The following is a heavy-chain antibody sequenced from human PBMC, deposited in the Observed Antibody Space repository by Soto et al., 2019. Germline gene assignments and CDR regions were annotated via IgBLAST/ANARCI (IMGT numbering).Heavy chain of an antibody. V-gene: IGHV4-34*01. Sequence: KPSETLSLTCAVYGGSVGGYYWSWVRQPPGKGLEWIGEINHSGSITYAPSLKSRVTMSVDTSKNQFSLRLNSVTAADTAVYYCARGEVTTGVFWGQGTQVNVS. CDR1: GGSVGGYY. CDR3: ARGEVTTGVF. D-gene: IGHD4-17*01. J-gene: IGHJ4*02. CDR2: INHSGSI.